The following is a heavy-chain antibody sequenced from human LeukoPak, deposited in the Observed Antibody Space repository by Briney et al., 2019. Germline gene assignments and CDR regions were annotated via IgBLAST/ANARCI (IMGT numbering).Heavy chain of an antibody. V-gene: IGHV3-66*01. Sequence: GGSRRLAWAASGFTVASNYMRWVRQAPGEGREWVSVIYSGGSTYYADSVKGRFTISRDNSKNTLYLQMNSLRAEDTAVYYCARVTPMVRVFSSYYYMDVWGKGTTVTISS. J-gene: IGHJ6*03. CDR2: IYSGGST. CDR3: ARVTPMVRVFSSYYYMDV. CDR1: GFTVASNY. D-gene: IGHD3-10*01.